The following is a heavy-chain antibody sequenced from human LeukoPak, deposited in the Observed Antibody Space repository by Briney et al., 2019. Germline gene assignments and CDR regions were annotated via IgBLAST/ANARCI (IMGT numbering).Heavy chain of an antibody. D-gene: IGHD2-2*01. Sequence: GGSLRLSCAASGFTFSSYGMHWVRQAPGKGLEWVAVISYDGSNKYYADSVKGRFTISRDNSKNTLHLQMNSLRAEDTAVYYCNTYHFDYWGQGTLVTVSS. CDR2: ISYDGSNK. V-gene: IGHV3-30*03. CDR3: NTYHFDY. CDR1: GFTFSSYG. J-gene: IGHJ4*02.